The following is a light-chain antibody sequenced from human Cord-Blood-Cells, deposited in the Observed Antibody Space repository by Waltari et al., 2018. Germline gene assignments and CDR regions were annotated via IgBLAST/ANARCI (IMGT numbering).Light chain of an antibody. Sequence: DLQMTQPSSPLSASVGDKVTITCRARQSSRSYVNWYQQKPAKAPKLLIYAASSLPSWDPSRFSGSGSGTDFTLTISSMQPEDVATYYCQQSHSTYTFGQGTRLEIK. V-gene: IGKV1-39*01. CDR2: AAS. CDR3: QQSHSTYT. CDR1: QSSRSY. J-gene: IGKJ2*01.